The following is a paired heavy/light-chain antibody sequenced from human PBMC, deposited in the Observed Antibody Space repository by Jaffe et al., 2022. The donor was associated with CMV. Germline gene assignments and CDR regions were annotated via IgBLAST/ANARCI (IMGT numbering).Heavy chain of an antibody. CDR1: GFTFNNYA. J-gene: IGHJ4*02. V-gene: IGHV3-23*01. D-gene: IGHD5-12*01. CDR2: ISGSGDRS. CDR3: TKDIGIVAWATWFDY. Sequence: EVQLLESGGGLVQPGGSLRLSCAASGFTFNNYAMGWVRQAPGKGLEWVSGISGSGDRSYYADSVKGRFTISRDSSRNTLYLQLNSLRAEDTAVYYCTKDIGIVAWATWFDYWGQGTLVTVSS.
Light chain of an antibody. CDR1: SSNIGNNY. J-gene: IGLJ3*02. V-gene: IGLV1-51*02. CDR3: ATWDSNLSAGV. CDR2: ENN. Sequence: QSVLTQPPSVSAAPGHQVTISCSGSSSNIGNNYVSWYQQLPGTAPKLLIYENNKRLSGIPDRFSGSKSGTSATLGITGLLTGDEADYYCATWDSNLSAGVFGGGTKVTVL.